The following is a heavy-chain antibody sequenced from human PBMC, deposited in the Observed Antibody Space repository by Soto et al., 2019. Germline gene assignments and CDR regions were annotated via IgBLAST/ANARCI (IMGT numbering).Heavy chain of an antibody. V-gene: IGHV4-34*01. CDR3: ASFVFGKDAFDI. CDR2: INHSGST. J-gene: IGHJ3*02. CDR1: GGSFSGYY. D-gene: IGHD3-16*01. Sequence: QVQLQQWGAGLLKPSETLSLTCAVYGGSFSGYYWSWIRQPPGKGLEWIGEINHSGSTNYNPSLKSRVIISVDTSKNQFSRKLSSVTAADTAVYYCASFVFGKDAFDIWGQGTMVTVSS.